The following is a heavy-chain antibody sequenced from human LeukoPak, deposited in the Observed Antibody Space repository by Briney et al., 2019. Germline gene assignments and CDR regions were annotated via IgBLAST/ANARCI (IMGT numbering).Heavy chain of an antibody. D-gene: IGHD3-22*01. CDR1: AGSISSSSYS. CDR2: IYYSGST. CDR3: ASLRKYYYDSSGYYPRRYYFDY. V-gene: IGHV4-39*07. J-gene: IGHJ4*02. Sequence: PSETLSLTCTVSAGSISSSSYSWGWIRQPPGKGLEWIGSIYYSGSTYYNPSLKSRVTISVDTSKNQFSLKLSSVTAADTAVYYCASLRKYYYDSSGYYPRRYYFDYWGQGTLVTVSS.